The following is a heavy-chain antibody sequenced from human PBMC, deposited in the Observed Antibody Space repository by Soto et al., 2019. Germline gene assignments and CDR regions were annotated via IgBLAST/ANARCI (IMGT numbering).Heavy chain of an antibody. CDR3: ARARGARYFDY. CDR2: IYYSGGT. Sequence: LSLTCTVSGGSISSGDYYWSWIRQPPGKGLEWIGYIYYSGGTYYNPSLKSRVTISVDTSKNQFSLKLSSVTAADTAVYYCARARGARYFDYWGQGTLVTVSS. CDR1: GGSISSGDYY. V-gene: IGHV4-30-4*01. J-gene: IGHJ4*02. D-gene: IGHD2-15*01.